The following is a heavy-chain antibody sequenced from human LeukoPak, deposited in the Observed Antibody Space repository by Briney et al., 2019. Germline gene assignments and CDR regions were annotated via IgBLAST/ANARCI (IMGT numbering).Heavy chain of an antibody. CDR1: GFTVSSNY. Sequence: GGSLRLSCAASGFTVSSNYMSWVRQAPGKGLEWVSVIYSGGSTYYADSVKGRFTISRDNSKNTLYLQMNSLRAEDTAVYYCARGLFYGSGSYANYWGQGTLVTVSS. J-gene: IGHJ4*02. CDR2: IYSGGST. CDR3: ARGLFYGSGSYANY. D-gene: IGHD3-10*01. V-gene: IGHV3-66*02.